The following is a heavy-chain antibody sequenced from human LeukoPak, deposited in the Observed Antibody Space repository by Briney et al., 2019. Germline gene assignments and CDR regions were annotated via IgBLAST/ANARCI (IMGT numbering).Heavy chain of an antibody. Sequence: SETLSLTCTVSGGPISSSSYYWGWIRQPPGKGLEWIGSIFYSGSTYYNPSLKSRVTISGDTSKSQFSLKLSSVTAADTAVYYCVRLEKVVVPATIDFWGQGTLVTVSS. CDR1: GGPISSSSYY. CDR2: IFYSGST. V-gene: IGHV4-39*01. D-gene: IGHD2-15*01. CDR3: VRLEKVVVPATIDF. J-gene: IGHJ4*02.